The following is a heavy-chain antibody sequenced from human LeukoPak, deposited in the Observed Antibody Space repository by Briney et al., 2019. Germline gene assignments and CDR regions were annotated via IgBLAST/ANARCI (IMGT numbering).Heavy chain of an antibody. V-gene: IGHV3-23*01. J-gene: IGHJ6*03. CDR2: ISGSAGSS. Sequence: GGSLRLSCVASGFTFSNYGMTWVRQAPGKGREWVSVISGSAGSSNYADSVKGRFTISRDNSKNTLYLQMNSLRAEDTAVYYCAKASYSGSYSSFDYYYHMDVWGKGTTVTVSS. D-gene: IGHD1-26*01. CDR3: AKASYSGSYSSFDYYYHMDV. CDR1: GFTFSNYG.